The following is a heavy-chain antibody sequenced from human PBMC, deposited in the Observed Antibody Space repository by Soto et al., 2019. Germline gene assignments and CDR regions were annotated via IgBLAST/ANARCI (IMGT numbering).Heavy chain of an antibody. CDR3: ARRGGGMDV. D-gene: IGHD3-16*01. CDR1: EFTFINYA. J-gene: IGHJ6*02. Sequence: QVQLVESGGGVVQPGKSLRLSCAASEFTFINYAMHWVRQAPGKGLEWLAVISYDGNNDYYADSVKGRFTISRDNSKDTLYLQMNSLRTEDTAVYYCARRGGGMDVWGQGTTVTVSS. V-gene: IGHV3-30-3*01. CDR2: ISYDGNND.